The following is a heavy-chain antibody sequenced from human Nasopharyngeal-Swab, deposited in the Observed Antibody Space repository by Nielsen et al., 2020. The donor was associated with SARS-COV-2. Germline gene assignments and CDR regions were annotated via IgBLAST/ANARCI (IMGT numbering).Heavy chain of an antibody. V-gene: IGHV1-69*06. D-gene: IGHD2-2*01. CDR1: GGTFGSYG. CDR3: VRLYQMNELVDS. J-gene: IGHJ4*02. CDR2: IIPVFNRP. Sequence: SVKVSCKASGGTFGSYGISWVRQAPGQGLEWMGGIIPVFNRPNYAQKFRDRVTITADRSTSTVYLDLSSLKSEDTALYYCVRLYQMNELVDSWGQGTLVTVSA.